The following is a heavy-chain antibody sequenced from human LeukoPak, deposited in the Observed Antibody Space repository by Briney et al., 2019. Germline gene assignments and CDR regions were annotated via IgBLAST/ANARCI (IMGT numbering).Heavy chain of an antibody. CDR1: GYTFTSYG. Sequence: ASVKVSCKASGYTFTSYGISWVRQAPGQGLEWMGWISAYNGNTNYAQKFQGRITMTTDTSTSTVYMELRSLRSDDTAVYYCARDIWGSGSFGNWFDPWGQGTLVTVSS. J-gene: IGHJ5*02. V-gene: IGHV1-18*01. D-gene: IGHD3-10*01. CDR2: ISAYNGNT. CDR3: ARDIWGSGSFGNWFDP.